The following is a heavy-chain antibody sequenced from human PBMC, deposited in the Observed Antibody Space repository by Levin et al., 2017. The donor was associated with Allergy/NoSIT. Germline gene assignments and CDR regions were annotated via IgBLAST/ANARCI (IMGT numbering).Heavy chain of an antibody. D-gene: IGHD2-2*01. CDR1: GFTFDDYG. CDR2: INWNGGST. Sequence: PGGSLRLSCAASGFTFDDYGMSWVRQAPGKGLEWVSGINWNGGSTGYADSVKGRFTISRDNAKNSLYLQMNSLRAEDTAFYFCARVGYCGSSSCSYDFAYWGQGTLVTVSS. CDR3: ARVGYCGSSSCSYDFAY. V-gene: IGHV3-20*04. J-gene: IGHJ4*02.